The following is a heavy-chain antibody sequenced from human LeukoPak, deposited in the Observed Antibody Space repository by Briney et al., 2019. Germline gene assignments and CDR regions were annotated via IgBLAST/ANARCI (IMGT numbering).Heavy chain of an antibody. CDR2: IYYSGST. CDR1: GGSISSSSYY. J-gene: IGHJ4*02. D-gene: IGHD5-18*01. V-gene: IGHV4-39*07. Sequence: ASETLSLTCTVSGGSISSSSYYWGWIRQPPGKGLEWIGSIYYSGSTYYNPSLKSRVTISVDTSKNQFSLKLSSVTAADTTVYYCASDPRAYGYALDVDYWGQGTLVTVSS. CDR3: ASDPRAYGYALDVDY.